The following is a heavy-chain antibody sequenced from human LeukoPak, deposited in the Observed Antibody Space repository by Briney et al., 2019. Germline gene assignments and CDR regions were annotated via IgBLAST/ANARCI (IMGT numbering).Heavy chain of an antibody. CDR1: GFTFSSYW. V-gene: IGHV3-74*01. CDR2: INSDGSST. D-gene: IGHD6-19*01. Sequence: PGGSLRLSCAAPGFTFSSYWMHWVRQAPGKGLVWVSRINSDGSSTSYADSVKGRFTISRDNAKNTLYLQMNSLRAEDTAVYYCARDPGIAVAGGHDAFDIWGQGTMVTVSS. J-gene: IGHJ3*02. CDR3: ARDPGIAVAGGHDAFDI.